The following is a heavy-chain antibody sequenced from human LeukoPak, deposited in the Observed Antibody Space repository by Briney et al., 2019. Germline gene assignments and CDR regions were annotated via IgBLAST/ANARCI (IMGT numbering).Heavy chain of an antibody. V-gene: IGHV3-30*18. J-gene: IGHJ6*03. CDR2: ISYDGSNK. CDR1: GFTFSSYW. Sequence: GGSLRLSCAASGFTFSSYWMSWVRQAPVKGLEWVAVISYDGSNKYYADSVKGRFTISRDNSKNTLSLQMNSLRADDTAVYYCAKGAAASYYYYYYMDVWGKGTTVTVSS. CDR3: AKGAAASYYYYYYMDV. D-gene: IGHD2-2*01.